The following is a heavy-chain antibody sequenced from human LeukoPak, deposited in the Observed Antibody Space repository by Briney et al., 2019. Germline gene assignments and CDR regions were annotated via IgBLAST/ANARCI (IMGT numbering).Heavy chain of an antibody. V-gene: IGHV3-23*01. CDR2: ISGSGGST. Sequence: SGGSLRLSCAASGFTFSSYAMSWVRQAPGKGLEWVSAISGSGGSTYYADSVKGRFTISRDNSKNTLYLQMNSLRAEDTAVYYCAKDLSSGYFYFDYWGQGTLVTVSS. CDR1: GFTFSSYA. CDR3: AKDLSSGYFYFDY. D-gene: IGHD3-22*01. J-gene: IGHJ4*02.